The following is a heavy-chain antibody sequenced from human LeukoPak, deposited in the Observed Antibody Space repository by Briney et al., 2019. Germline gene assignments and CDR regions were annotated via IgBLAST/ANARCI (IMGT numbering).Heavy chain of an antibody. D-gene: IGHD3-10*01. CDR1: GGTFSSYA. CDR3: AGGPPSWYFDY. V-gene: IGHV1-69*05. Sequence: ASVKVSCKASGGTFSSYAISWVRQAPGQGLEWMGRIIPIFGIANYAQKFQGRVTITTDESTSTAYMELSSLRSEDTAVYYCAGGPPSWYFDYWGQGTLVTVSS. J-gene: IGHJ4*02. CDR2: IIPIFGIA.